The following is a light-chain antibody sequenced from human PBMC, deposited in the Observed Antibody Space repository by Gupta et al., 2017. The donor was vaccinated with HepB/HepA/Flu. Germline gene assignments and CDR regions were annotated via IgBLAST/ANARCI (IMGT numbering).Light chain of an antibody. V-gene: IGLV1-51*02. Sequence: HSVLTQPPSVSAAPGQKVTISCSGSSSNIGNNYVSWYQQLPGTAPKLLIYENNKRPSGIPDRFSGSQSGTSATLGITGLQTGDEADYYCGAWDSSLSAGVFGGGTKLTVL. CDR2: ENN. CDR3: GAWDSSLSAGV. CDR1: SSNIGNNY. J-gene: IGLJ2*01.